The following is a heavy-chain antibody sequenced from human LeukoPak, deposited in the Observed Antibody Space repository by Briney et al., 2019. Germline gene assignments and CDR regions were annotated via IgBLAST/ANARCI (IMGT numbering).Heavy chain of an antibody. CDR2: ISWNSGSI. D-gene: IGHD1-7*01. CDR1: GFTFDDYA. V-gene: IGHV3-9*01. Sequence: GGSLRLSCAASGFTFDDYAMHWVRQAPGKGLEWVSGISWNSGSIGYADSVKGRFTISRDNAKNSLYLQMNSLRAEDTAVYYCARDEEVELRIFDYWGQGTLVTVSS. CDR3: ARDEEVELRIFDY. J-gene: IGHJ4*02.